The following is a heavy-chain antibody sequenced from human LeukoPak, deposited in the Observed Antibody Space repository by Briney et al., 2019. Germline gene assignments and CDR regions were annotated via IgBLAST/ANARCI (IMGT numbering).Heavy chain of an antibody. V-gene: IGHV1-24*01. CDR1: GYTLTELS. CDR2: FDPEDGET. J-gene: IGHJ4*02. D-gene: IGHD6-13*01. CDR3: ATWGWGYSSSWYGIFDY. Sequence: ASVKVSCKVSGYTLTELSMHWVRQAPGKGLEWMGGFDPEDGETIYAQKFQGRVTMTEDTSTDTAYMELSSLRSEDTAVYYCATWGWGYSSSWYGIFDYWGQGTLVTVSS.